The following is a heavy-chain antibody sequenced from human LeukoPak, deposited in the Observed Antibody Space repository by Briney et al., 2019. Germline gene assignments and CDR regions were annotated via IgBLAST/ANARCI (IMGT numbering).Heavy chain of an antibody. CDR1: GGSISSSSYY. V-gene: IGHV4-39*01. D-gene: IGHD3-9*01. Sequence: SETLSLTCTVSGGSISSSSYYWGWIRQPPGKGLEWIGSIYYSGSTYYNPSLKSRVTISVDTSKNQFSLKLSSVTAADTAVYYCASFHYGILTGWLASNNYGMAVWGQGTTVTVSS. CDR2: IYYSGST. CDR3: ASFHYGILTGWLASNNYGMAV. J-gene: IGHJ6*02.